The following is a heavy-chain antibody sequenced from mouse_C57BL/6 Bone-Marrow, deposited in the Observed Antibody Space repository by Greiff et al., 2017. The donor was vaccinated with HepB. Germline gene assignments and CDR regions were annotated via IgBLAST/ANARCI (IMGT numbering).Heavy chain of an antibody. CDR3: VRQRKHYAMDY. V-gene: IGHV10-1*01. CDR1: GFSFNTYA. Sequence: GGGLVQPKGSLKLSCAAPGFSFNTYAMNWVRQAPGKGLEWVARIRSKSNNYATYYADSVKDRFTISRDDSESMLYLQMNNLKTEDTAMYYCVRQRKHYAMDYWGQGTSVTVSS. CDR2: IRSKSNNYAT. J-gene: IGHJ4*01.